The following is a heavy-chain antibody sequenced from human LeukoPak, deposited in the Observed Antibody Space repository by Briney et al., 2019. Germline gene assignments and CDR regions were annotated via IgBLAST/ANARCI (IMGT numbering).Heavy chain of an antibody. CDR3: AREMEDKSFSFGELRKNYYYYMDV. CDR2: IYYSGST. Sequence: SETLSLTCTVSGGSISSYYWSWIRQPPGKGLEWIGNIYYSGSTNYNPSLKSRVTISVDTSKNQFSLKLSSVTAADTAVYYCAREMEDKSFSFGELRKNYYYYMDVWGKGTTVTVSS. V-gene: IGHV4-59*12. CDR1: GGSISSYY. D-gene: IGHD3-10*01. J-gene: IGHJ6*03.